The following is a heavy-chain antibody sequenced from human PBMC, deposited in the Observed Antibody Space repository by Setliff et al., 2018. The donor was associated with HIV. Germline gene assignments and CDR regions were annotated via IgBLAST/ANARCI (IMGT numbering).Heavy chain of an antibody. Sequence: SETLSLTCTVSGGSISSGSYYWSWIRQPAGKGLEWIGYIYTSGSTNYNPSLRSRVTISVDMSKNHFSLRLSSVTAADTAVYYCASYDILTGYYGHYFDYWGQGTLVTVSS. J-gene: IGHJ4*02. D-gene: IGHD3-9*01. CDR2: IYTSGST. CDR3: ASYDILTGYYGHYFDY. CDR1: GGSISSGSYY. V-gene: IGHV4-61*09.